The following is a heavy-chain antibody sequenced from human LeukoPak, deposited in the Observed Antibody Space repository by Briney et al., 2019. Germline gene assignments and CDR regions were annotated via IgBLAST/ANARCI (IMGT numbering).Heavy chain of an antibody. V-gene: IGHV3-23*01. D-gene: IGHD1-7*01. CDR3: AKDPFEPRNYHFGD. CDR1: GFTFSDYW. Sequence: QPGGSLRLSCAASGFTFSDYWMHWVRQAPGKGLEWVSVISGSGGSTYFADSVKGRFTISRDNSKNTLYLQMNSLRAGDTAIYYCAKDPFEPRNYHFGDWGQGTLVTVSS. CDR2: ISGSGGST. J-gene: IGHJ4*02.